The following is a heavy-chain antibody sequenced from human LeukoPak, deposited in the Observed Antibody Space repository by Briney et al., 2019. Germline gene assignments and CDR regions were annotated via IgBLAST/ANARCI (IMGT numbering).Heavy chain of an antibody. CDR3: ARSDLSYWYFDL. Sequence: PGGSLRLSCAASGFTFSSYTMSWVSQAPGKGLEWVSYISSSSSLRYYGDSVKGRFTVSRDNAKNSLYLQMNSLRAEDTAVYYCARSDLSYWYFDLWGRGTLVTVSS. D-gene: IGHD2-15*01. V-gene: IGHV3-48*01. CDR1: GFTFSSYT. J-gene: IGHJ2*01. CDR2: ISSSSSLR.